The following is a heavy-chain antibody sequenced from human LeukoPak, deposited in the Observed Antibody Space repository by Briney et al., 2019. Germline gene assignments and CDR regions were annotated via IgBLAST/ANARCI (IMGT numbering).Heavy chain of an antibody. D-gene: IGHD3-10*01. J-gene: IGHJ6*03. CDR2: IYYSGST. CDR1: GGSISSSSYY. Sequence: SETLSLTCTVSGGSISSSSYYWGWIRQPPGKGLEWIGSIYYSGSTYYNPSLKSRVTISVDTSKNQFSLKLSSVTAADTAVYYCARRRITMVRFPKGGSQYYYYMDVWGKGTTVTISS. V-gene: IGHV4-39*07. CDR3: ARRRITMVRFPKGGSQYYYYMDV.